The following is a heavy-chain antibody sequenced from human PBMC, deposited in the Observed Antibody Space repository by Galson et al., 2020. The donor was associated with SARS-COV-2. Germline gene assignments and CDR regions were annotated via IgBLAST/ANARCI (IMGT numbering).Heavy chain of an antibody. Sequence: GGSLRLSCAASGFTFSSYSMNWVRQAPGKGLEWVSSISSSSSYIYYADSVKGRFTISRDNAKNSLYLQMNSLRAEDTAVYYCAAESVVGGWWFCPWGQGTLVTVSS. D-gene: IGHD6-19*01. CDR3: AAESVVGGWWFCP. V-gene: IGHV3-21*01. J-gene: IGHJ5*02. CDR1: GFTFSSYS. CDR2: ISSSSSYI.